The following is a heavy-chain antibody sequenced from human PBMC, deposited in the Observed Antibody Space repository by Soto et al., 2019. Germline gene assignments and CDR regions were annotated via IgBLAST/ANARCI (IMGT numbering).Heavy chain of an antibody. J-gene: IGHJ6*03. D-gene: IGHD4-4*01. CDR3: ARSNSNDLVGYYYMDV. Sequence: ASVKVSCKASGYTFTSYGISWVRQAPGQGLEWMGWISAYNGNTNYAQKLQGRVTMTTDTSTSTAYMELRSLRSDDTAVYYCARSNSNDLVGYYYMDVWGKGTTVTVSS. V-gene: IGHV1-18*01. CDR1: GYTFTSYG. CDR2: ISAYNGNT.